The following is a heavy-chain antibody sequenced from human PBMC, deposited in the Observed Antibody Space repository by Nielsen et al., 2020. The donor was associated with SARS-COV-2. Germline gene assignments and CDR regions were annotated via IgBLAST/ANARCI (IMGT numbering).Heavy chain of an antibody. V-gene: IGHV1-18*01. J-gene: IGHJ5*02. CDR3: ARGRKAVRGVITYNWFDP. D-gene: IGHD3-10*01. CDR1: GYTFTSYG. CDR2: ISAYNGNT. Sequence: ASVKVSCKASGYTFTSYGISWVRQAPGQGLEWMGWISAYNGNTNYAQKLQGRVTMTTDTSTSTAYMELRSLRSDDTAVYYCARGRKAVRGVITYNWFDPWGQGTLVTVSS.